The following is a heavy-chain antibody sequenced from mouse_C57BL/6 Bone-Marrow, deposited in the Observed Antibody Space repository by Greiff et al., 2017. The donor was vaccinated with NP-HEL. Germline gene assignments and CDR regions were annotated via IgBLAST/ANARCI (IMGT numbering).Heavy chain of an antibody. D-gene: IGHD4-1*01. CDR1: GYSFTDYN. CDR3: ARSSAGTRYYYAMDY. J-gene: IGHJ4*01. Sequence: EVKVVESGPELVKPGASVKISCKASGYSFTDYNMNWVKQSNGKSLEWIGVINPNYGTTSYNQKFKGKATLTVDQSSSTAYMQLNSLTSEDSAVYDCARSSAGTRYYYAMDYWGQGTSVTVSS. V-gene: IGHV1-39*01. CDR2: INPNYGTT.